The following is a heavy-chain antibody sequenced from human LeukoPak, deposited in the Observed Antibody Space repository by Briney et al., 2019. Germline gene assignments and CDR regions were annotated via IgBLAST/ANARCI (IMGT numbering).Heavy chain of an antibody. CDR2: IYSGGGT. CDR3: ARGPAGYN. CDR1: GFTVSSNH. D-gene: IGHD1-1*01. J-gene: IGHJ4*02. Sequence: PGGSLRLPCAASGFTVSSNHMSWVRQAPGKGLEWVSVIYSGGGTDYADSVKGRFTISRDNLKNTLYLQMNSLRAEDTAVYYCARGPAGYNWGQGTLVTFSS. V-gene: IGHV3-53*01.